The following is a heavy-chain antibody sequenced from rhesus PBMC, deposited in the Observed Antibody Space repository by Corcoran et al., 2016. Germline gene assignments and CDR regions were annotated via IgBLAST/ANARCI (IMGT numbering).Heavy chain of an antibody. Sequence: QVQLQQWGEGLVKPSETLSLTCAVYGGSISGYYYWSWIRQPPGKGLEWIGYIYGNSASTNYNPSHNNRVTISKDPSMNPFALKLSSVTAAATAVYYCAREAEIQWVQLFYFDYWGQGVLVNVSS. CDR1: GGSISGYYY. CDR3: AREAEIQWVQLFYFDY. D-gene: IGHD5-24*01. V-gene: IGHV4-73*01. CDR2: IYGNSAST. J-gene: IGHJ4*01.